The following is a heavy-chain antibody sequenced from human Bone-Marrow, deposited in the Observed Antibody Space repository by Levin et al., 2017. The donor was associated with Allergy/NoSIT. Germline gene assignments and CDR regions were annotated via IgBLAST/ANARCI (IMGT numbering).Heavy chain of an antibody. CDR1: GFTFSSYA. D-gene: IGHD5-12*01. V-gene: IGHV3-64*01. Sequence: GESLKISCAASGFTFSSYAMHWVRQAPGKGLEYVSGISSNGGSTYYANSVKGRFSISRDNSKNTLYLQMGSLRAEDMAVYYCASTTHSGYDYGWFDPWGQGTLVTVSS. J-gene: IGHJ5*02. CDR2: ISSNGGST. CDR3: ASTTHSGYDYGWFDP.